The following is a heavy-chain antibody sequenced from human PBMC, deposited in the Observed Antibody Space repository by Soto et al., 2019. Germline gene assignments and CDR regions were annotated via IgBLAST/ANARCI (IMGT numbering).Heavy chain of an antibody. CDR1: GYTVINYY. Sequence: ASLKVSCTTSGYTVINYYVHLVRQAPGQGLEWMGMINPSGGRTTYPQKFQGRVTMTRDTSTSTVYVELSSLRSDDTAVFYCEREEASTSLLTHYYYAMDVWGQGTTVTVSS. CDR2: INPSGGRT. J-gene: IGHJ6*01. V-gene: IGHV1-46*01. CDR3: EREEASTSLLTHYYYAMDV.